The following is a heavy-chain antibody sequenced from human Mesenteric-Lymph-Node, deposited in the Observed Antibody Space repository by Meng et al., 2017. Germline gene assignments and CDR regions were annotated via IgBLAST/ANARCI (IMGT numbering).Heavy chain of an antibody. CDR2: IYYSGST. Sequence: SETLSLTCTVSGGSISSSSYYWGWIRQPPGKGLEWIGSIYYSGSTYYNPSLKSRVTISVDTYKNQFSLKLSSVTAADTAVYYCARAERQYYYDSSGYSIDYWGQGTLVTVSS. CDR1: GGSISSSSYY. J-gene: IGHJ4*02. D-gene: IGHD3-22*01. V-gene: IGHV4-39*07. CDR3: ARAERQYYYDSSGYSIDY.